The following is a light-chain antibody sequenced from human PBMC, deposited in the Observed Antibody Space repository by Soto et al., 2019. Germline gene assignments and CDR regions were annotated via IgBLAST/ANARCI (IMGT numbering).Light chain of an antibody. CDR3: HQYNHWPT. CDR1: QSVNNK. J-gene: IGKJ2*01. V-gene: IGKV3-15*01. CDR2: DAS. Sequence: EVVLTQSPATLSVSPGERATLSCRAGQSVNNKLAWYQQTPGQPPRLLIYDASTRATGVPGRFSGSGSGTEFTLTISSLQSEDFAVYYCHQYNHWPTFGQGTKLEIK.